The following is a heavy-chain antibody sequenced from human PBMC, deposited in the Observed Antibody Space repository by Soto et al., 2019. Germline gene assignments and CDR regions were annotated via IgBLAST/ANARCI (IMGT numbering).Heavy chain of an antibody. V-gene: IGHV5-10-1*01. Sequence: LGESLKISCKGSGYSFTSYWISWVRQMPGKGLEWMGRIDPSDSYTNYSPSFQGHVTISADKSISTAYLQWSSLKASDTAMYYCARSQESYYDFWSGYYPPSDYYYYGMDVWGQGTTVTVSS. CDR3: ARSQESYYDFWSGYYPPSDYYYYGMDV. J-gene: IGHJ6*02. D-gene: IGHD3-3*01. CDR2: IDPSDSYT. CDR1: GYSFTSYW.